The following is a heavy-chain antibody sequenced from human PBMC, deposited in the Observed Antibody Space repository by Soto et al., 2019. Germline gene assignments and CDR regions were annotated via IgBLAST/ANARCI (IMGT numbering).Heavy chain of an antibody. J-gene: IGHJ6*02. CDR2: IWYDGSNK. V-gene: IGHV3-33*01. CDR3: ARDGPLGQQLPFYYYGMDV. D-gene: IGHD6-13*01. Sequence: QVQLVESGGGVVQPGRSLRLSCAASGFTFSSDGMHWVRQAPGKGLEWVAVIWYDGSNKYYADSVKGRFTISRDNSKNTLYLQMNSLRAEDTAVYYCARDGPLGQQLPFYYYGMDVWGQGTTVTVSS. CDR1: GFTFSSDG.